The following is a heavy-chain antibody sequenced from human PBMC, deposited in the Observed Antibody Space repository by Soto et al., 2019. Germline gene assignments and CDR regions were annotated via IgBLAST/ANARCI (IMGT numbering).Heavy chain of an antibody. CDR1: GFTFSSYA. V-gene: IGHV3-23*01. J-gene: IGHJ5*02. D-gene: IGHD1-1*01. CDR2: ISAGGGNT. CDR3: AQTTPSIHWFDP. Sequence: GALRLSCAASGFTFSSYAMSWVRQAPGKGLEWVSAISAGGGNTYYRDSVKGRFTISRDNSKNTLYLQMNSLRAEDTAVYFCAQTTPSIHWFDPWGQGTLVTVSS.